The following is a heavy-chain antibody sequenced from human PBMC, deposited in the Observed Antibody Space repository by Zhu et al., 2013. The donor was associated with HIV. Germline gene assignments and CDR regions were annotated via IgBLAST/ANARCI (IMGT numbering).Heavy chain of an antibody. CDR2: IYYSGST. J-gene: IGHJ4*02. CDR3: ATSRKRHSSGWYTAPFDY. Sequence: QVQLQESGPGLVKPSQTLSLTCTVSGGSISSGDYYWSWIRQPPGKGLEWIGYIYYSGSTYYNPSLKSRVTISVDTSKNQFSLKLSSVTAADTAVYYCATSRKRHSSGWYTAPFDYWGQGTLVTVSS. V-gene: IGHV4-30-4*01. D-gene: IGHD6-19*01. CDR1: GGSISSGDYY.